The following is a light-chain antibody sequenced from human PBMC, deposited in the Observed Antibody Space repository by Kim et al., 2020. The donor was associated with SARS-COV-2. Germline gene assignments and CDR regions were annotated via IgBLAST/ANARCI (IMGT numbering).Light chain of an antibody. CDR1: QSVSTN. CDR3: QQFNEWPRT. Sequence: EIVMTQSPATLSVFPGERATLSCRASQSVSTNIAWYQQKLGQPPRLLIYRASTRATDIPGRFSGSGSGTEFTLTISSLQSEDFAVYYCQQFNEWPRTFGQGTKVDIK. CDR2: RAS. J-gene: IGKJ2*01. V-gene: IGKV3-15*01.